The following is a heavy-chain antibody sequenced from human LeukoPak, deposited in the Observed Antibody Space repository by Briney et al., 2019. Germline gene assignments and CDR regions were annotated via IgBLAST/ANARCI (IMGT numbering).Heavy chain of an antibody. CDR3: AKWGDYDVLTGYYDPDY. Sequence: GASLRLSCAASGFTFSNYAMSWVRQAPGKGLEWVSAITGSGGGSYYADSVKGRFTISRDNSKNTLYLQMNSLRAEDTAVYYCAKWGDYDVLTGYYDPDYWGQGTLVTVSS. V-gene: IGHV3-23*01. CDR2: ITGSGGGS. CDR1: GFTFSNYA. D-gene: IGHD3-9*01. J-gene: IGHJ4*02.